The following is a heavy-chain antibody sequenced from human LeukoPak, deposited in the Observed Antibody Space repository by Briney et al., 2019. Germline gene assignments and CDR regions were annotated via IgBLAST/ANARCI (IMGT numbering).Heavy chain of an antibody. V-gene: IGHV3-73*01. D-gene: IGHD3-9*01. CDR2: IRSKANSYAT. CDR1: GFTFSGSA. CDR3: TSAHELRYFHWLQSEPRSFQH. Sequence: SRGSLRLSCAASGFTFSGSAMHWVRQASGKGLEWVGRIRSKANSYATAYAASVKGRFTISRDDSKNTAYLQMNSLKTEDTAVYYCTSAHELRYFHWLQSEPRSFQHWGQGTLITVSS. J-gene: IGHJ1*01.